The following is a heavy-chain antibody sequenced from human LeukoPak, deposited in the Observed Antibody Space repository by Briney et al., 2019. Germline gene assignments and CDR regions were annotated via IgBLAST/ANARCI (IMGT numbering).Heavy chain of an antibody. Sequence: GGALRLSCAASGFTFSSYGMHWVRQAPGKGLEGVAFIRYDGSNKYYADSVKGRFTISRDNSKNTLYLQMNSLRAEDTAVYYCAKDGIGYYYETNIDYWGQGTLVTVSS. CDR1: GFTFSSYG. J-gene: IGHJ4*02. CDR3: AKDGIGYYYETNIDY. CDR2: IRYDGSNK. V-gene: IGHV3-30*02. D-gene: IGHD3-22*01.